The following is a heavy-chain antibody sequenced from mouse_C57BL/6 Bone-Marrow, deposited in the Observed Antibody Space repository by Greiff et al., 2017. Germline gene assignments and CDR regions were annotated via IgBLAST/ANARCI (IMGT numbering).Heavy chain of an antibody. J-gene: IGHJ3*01. CDR1: GYTFTSYW. CDR2: IHPNSGST. V-gene: IGHV1-64*01. Sequence: QVQLQQPGAELVKPGASVKLSCKASGYTFTSYWMHWVKQRPGQGLEWIGMIHPNSGSTNYNEKFKSKATLTVDKSSSTAYMQLSSRTSEDSAVYYCARSKRRIEPFAYWGQGTLVTVSA. CDR3: ARSKRRIEPFAY.